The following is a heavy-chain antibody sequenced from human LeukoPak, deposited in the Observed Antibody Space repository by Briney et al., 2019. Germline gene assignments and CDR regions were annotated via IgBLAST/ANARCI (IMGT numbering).Heavy chain of an antibody. CDR3: AKDGHYYGSGSTHFGY. CDR2: ISGSGGST. D-gene: IGHD3-10*01. CDR1: GFTFSNYA. V-gene: IGHV3-23*01. J-gene: IGHJ4*02. Sequence: PGGSLRLSCEASGFTFSNYAMSWVRQAPGKGLEWVSAISGSGGSTYYADYVKGRFTISRDNSRNTLYLQMNGLRAVDTAVYYCAKDGHYYGSGSTHFGYWGQGTLVTVSS.